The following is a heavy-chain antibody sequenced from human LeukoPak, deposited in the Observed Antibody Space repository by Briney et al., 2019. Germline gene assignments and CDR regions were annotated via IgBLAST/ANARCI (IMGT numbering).Heavy chain of an antibody. CDR3: ARWSGSVTARNYYYYMDV. CDR2: IYTSGTT. CDR1: GGSVKRGNYY. Sequence: SQTLSLTCTVSGGSVKRGNYYWTWIRQPAGSGLEWIGRIYTSGTTDYNPSLRTRVTISVDASRNQFSLNLSSVTAADTAVYYCARWSGSVTARNYYYYMDVWGEGTTVTVSS. D-gene: IGHD6-6*01. J-gene: IGHJ6*03. V-gene: IGHV4-61*02.